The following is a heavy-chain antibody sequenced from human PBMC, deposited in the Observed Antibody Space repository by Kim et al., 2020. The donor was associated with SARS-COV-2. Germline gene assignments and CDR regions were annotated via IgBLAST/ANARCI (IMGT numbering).Heavy chain of an antibody. CDR3: ATAWYYDILTGYASKAERPYYYGMDV. CDR1: GYTLTELS. Sequence: ASVKVSCKVSGYTLTELSMHWVRQAPGKGLEWMGGFDPEDGETIYAQKFQGRVTMTEDTSTDTAYMELSSLRSEDTAVYYCATAWYYDILTGYASKAERPYYYGMDVWGQGTTVTVSS. J-gene: IGHJ6*02. V-gene: IGHV1-24*01. D-gene: IGHD3-9*01. CDR2: FDPEDGET.